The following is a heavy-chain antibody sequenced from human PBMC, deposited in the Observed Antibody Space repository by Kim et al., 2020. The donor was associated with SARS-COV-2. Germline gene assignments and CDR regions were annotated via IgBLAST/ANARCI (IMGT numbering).Heavy chain of an antibody. V-gene: IGHV7-4-1*02. D-gene: IGHD3-9*01. CDR3: ARGGRYYDILTGAYYYYGMDV. J-gene: IGHJ6*02. CDR2: INTNTGNP. CDR1: GYTFTSYA. Sequence: ASVKVSCKSSGYTFTSYAMNWVRQAPGQGLEWMGWINTNTGNPTYAQGFTGRFVFSLDTSVSTAYLQISSLKAEDTAVYYCARGGRYYDILTGAYYYYGMDVWGQGTTVTVSS.